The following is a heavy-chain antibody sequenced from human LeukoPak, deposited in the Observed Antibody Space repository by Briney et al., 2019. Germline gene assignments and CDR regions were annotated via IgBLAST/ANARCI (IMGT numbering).Heavy chain of an antibody. CDR2: IYSDNT. V-gene: IGHV3-23*03. Sequence: PGGSLRLSCAASGFSFDDYGMSWVRQAPGKGLEWVSFIYSDNTHYSDSVKGRFTISRDNSKNTLYLQMNSLRAEDTAVYYCAKMSGSYFRGGNWFDPWGQGTLVTVSS. CDR3: AKMSGSYFRGGNWFDP. D-gene: IGHD1-26*01. CDR1: GFSFDDYG. J-gene: IGHJ5*02.